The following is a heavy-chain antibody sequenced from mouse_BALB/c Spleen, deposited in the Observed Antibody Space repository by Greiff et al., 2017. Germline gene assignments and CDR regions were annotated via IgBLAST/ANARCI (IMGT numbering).Heavy chain of an antibody. CDR3: ARWFPLDY. Sequence: EVKLVESGGGLVQPGGSRKLSCAASGFTFSSFGMHWVRQAPEKGLEWVAYISSGSSTIYYADTVKGRFTISRDNPKNTLFLQMTSLRSEDTAMYYCARWFPLDYWGQGTTLTVSS. CDR2: ISSGSSTI. CDR1: GFTFSSFG. V-gene: IGHV5-17*02. J-gene: IGHJ2*01. D-gene: IGHD2-2*01.